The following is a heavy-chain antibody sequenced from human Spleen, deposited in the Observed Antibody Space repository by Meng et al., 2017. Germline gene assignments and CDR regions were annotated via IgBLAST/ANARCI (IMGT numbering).Heavy chain of an antibody. CDR1: GFTFSSYA. V-gene: IGHV3-23*01. D-gene: IGHD2-8*02. J-gene: IGHJ4*02. CDR3: TKGRPKESCIGGACN. CDR2: ITGSGAFT. Sequence: GGSLRLSCAASGFTFSSYAMSWVRQAPGKGLEWVSGITGSGAFTYYADSVKGRFTISRDNSKNTLYLQMNSLRAEDTAVYYCTKGRPKESCIGGACNWGQGTLVTVSS.